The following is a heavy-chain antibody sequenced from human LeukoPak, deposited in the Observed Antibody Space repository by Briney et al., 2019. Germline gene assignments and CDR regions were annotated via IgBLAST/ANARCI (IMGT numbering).Heavy chain of an antibody. CDR3: ARDHRYAFDN. CDR1: GFNFIGYS. V-gene: IGHV3-48*01. CDR2: IGISSGNT. J-gene: IGHJ4*01. D-gene: IGHD5-12*01. Sequence: GGSLRLSCAASGFNFIGYSMNWVRQAPGKGLEWISYIGISSGNTKYADSVKGRFTISRDKARNSLYLQMNSLRVEDTAVYYCARDHRYAFDNWGHGTLVTVSS.